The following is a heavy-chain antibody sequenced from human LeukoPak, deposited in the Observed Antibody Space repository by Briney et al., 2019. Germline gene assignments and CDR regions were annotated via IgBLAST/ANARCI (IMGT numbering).Heavy chain of an antibody. CDR1: GFTFSNYG. J-gene: IGHJ4*02. Sequence: QAGGSLRLSCAASGFTFSNYGLNWVRQAPGKGLEWVSVIYSGGGTYYADSVKGRFTISRDNSKNTLYLQMNSLRAEDTAVYYCATLRPEGLYWGQGTLVTVSS. V-gene: IGHV3-53*01. CDR2: IYSGGGT. D-gene: IGHD1-14*01. CDR3: ATLRPEGLY.